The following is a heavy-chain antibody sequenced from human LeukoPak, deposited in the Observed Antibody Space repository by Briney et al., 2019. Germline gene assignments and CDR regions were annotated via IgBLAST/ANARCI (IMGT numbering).Heavy chain of an antibody. V-gene: IGHV1-3*01. CDR1: GYTFTSYA. Sequence: ASVKVSCKASGYTFTSYAMHWVRQAPGQRLEWMGWINAGNGNTKYSQKFQGRVTITRDTSASTAYMELSSLRSEDTAVYYCARDPPSYYYGLTSGAKGPRSPSP. CDR2: INAGNGNT. CDR3: ARDPPSYYYGLTS. J-gene: IGHJ6*02.